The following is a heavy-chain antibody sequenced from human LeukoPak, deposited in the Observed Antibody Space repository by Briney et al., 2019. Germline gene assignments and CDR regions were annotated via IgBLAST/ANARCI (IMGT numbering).Heavy chain of an antibody. V-gene: IGHV4-59*12. CDR1: GGSISSYY. D-gene: IGHD1-26*01. J-gene: IGHJ4*02. CDR3: GSVGAAYFDY. CDR2: IYYSGST. Sequence: SETLSLTCTVSGGSISSYYWSWIRQPPGKGLEWIGYIYYSGSTNYNPSLESRVTISVDKSKNQFSLKLSSVTAADTAVYYCGSVGAAYFDYWGQGTLVTVSS.